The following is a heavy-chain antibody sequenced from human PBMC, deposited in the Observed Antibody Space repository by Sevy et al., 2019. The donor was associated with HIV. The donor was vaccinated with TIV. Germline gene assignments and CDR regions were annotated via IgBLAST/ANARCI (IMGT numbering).Heavy chain of an antibody. J-gene: IGHJ4*02. CDR3: ARAPPYSSGWYGIDY. CDR1: GFTFSSYE. Sequence: GGSLRLSCEASGFTFSSYEMNWVRQAPGKGLEWVSYISSSGTTIKYADSVKGRFTISRDNAKNSLYMQMNSLRAEDTAVYYCARAPPYSSGWYGIDYWGQGTLVTVSS. D-gene: IGHD6-19*01. CDR2: ISSSGTTI. V-gene: IGHV3-48*03.